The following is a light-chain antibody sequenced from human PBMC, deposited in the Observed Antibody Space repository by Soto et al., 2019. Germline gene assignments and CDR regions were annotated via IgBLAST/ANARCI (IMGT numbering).Light chain of an antibody. CDR3: AAWDGSLSGYV. J-gene: IGLJ1*01. Sequence: QSVLTQPPSASGTPGQRVTISCSGSSSNIGSNYVYWYQQLPGTAPKLLIYRNNQRPSGVPDRFSGSKSGTSASLAISGLRSEDEADYYCAAWDGSLSGYVFGTGTKLTV. CDR1: SSNIGSNY. CDR2: RNN. V-gene: IGLV1-47*01.